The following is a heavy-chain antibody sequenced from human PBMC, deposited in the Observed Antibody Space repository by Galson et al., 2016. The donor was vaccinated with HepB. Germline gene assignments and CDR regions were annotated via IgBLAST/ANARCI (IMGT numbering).Heavy chain of an antibody. CDR2: IAYDGSNE. V-gene: IGHV3-30*18. CDR3: AKGGNDYWSGHYSPYFHYMDG. J-gene: IGHJ6*03. D-gene: IGHD3-3*01. CDR1: GFSFSNYG. Sequence: SLRLSCAASGFSFSNYGMHWVRQGPKGLQWVAVIAYDGSNEHYADSVKGRFSISRDNSENTVSLQMNSLREEDTAVYYCAKGGNDYWSGHYSPYFHYMDGWGKGTTVIVSS.